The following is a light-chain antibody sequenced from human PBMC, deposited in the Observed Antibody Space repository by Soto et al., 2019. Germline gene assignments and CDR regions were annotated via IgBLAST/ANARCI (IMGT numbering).Light chain of an antibody. CDR1: QRFSSRY. Sequence: EIVLTQSPGTLSLSPGERATLACRASQRFSSRYLAWYQKKPGQAPRPLIYGASSRARGLQYRFSDSGCEKDFTLTIIRLEPEAYAVFYCQQSGSSPYTFGQVPKLEIK. CDR3: QQSGSSPYT. CDR2: GAS. V-gene: IGKV3-20*01. J-gene: IGKJ2*01.